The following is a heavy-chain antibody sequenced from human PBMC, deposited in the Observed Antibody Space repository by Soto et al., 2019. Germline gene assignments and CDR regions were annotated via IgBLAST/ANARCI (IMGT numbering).Heavy chain of an antibody. D-gene: IGHD6-19*01. Sequence: SETQTLTCAGSGGSIHSFYWSWIRQPPCKGLEWIAYVYYIGTTNYNPSLESRVTISIDTSTNQFSLRLTSVTAADTAVYYCARSVVHQWLVHDAFDIWGQGTLVTVSS. CDR2: VYYIGTT. V-gene: IGHV4-59*01. CDR3: ARSVVHQWLVHDAFDI. CDR1: GGSIHSFY. J-gene: IGHJ3*02.